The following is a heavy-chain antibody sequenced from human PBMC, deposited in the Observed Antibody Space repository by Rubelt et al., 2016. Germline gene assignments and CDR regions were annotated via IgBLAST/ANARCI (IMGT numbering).Heavy chain of an antibody. J-gene: IGHJ4*02. CDR3: SWSRDGYNGDYFDY. Sequence: QVQLQQWGAGLLKPSETLSLTCAVYGGSFSGYYWSWIRQPPGKGLEWIGEINHSGSTNYNPSLKSRVTISVDTSKNQFSLKLSSVTAADTAVYYCSWSRDGYNGDYFDYWGQGTLVTVSS. D-gene: IGHD5-24*01. CDR1: GGSFSGYY. CDR2: INHSGST. V-gene: IGHV4-34*01.